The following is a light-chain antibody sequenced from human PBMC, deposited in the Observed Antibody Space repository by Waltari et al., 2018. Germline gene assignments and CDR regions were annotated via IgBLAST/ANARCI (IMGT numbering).Light chain of an antibody. CDR1: QLADTY. J-gene: IGLJ2*01. Sequence: SYELTQSPSVSVSPGQTVTISCSVDQLADTYVSWYQGKPGQSPVQVIYRDRMRPSGIPGRCSGSNSGNVGTLTISGTQSMDEADYYCQAWDSSSYVVFGGGTKVTVL. V-gene: IGLV3-1*01. CDR2: RDR. CDR3: QAWDSSSYVV.